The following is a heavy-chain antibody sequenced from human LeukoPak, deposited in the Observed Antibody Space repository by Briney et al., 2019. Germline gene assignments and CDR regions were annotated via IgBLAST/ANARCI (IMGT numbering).Heavy chain of an antibody. CDR1: GYTFTGYY. J-gene: IGHJ4*02. Sequence: ASVKVSCKASGYTFTGYYMHWVRQAPGQGLEWMGWINPNSGGTNYAQRFQGRVTMTRDTSISTAYMELSRLRSDDTAVYYCATDRYHSSGWYRFGYWGQGTLVTVSS. CDR3: ATDRYHSSGWYRFGY. D-gene: IGHD6-19*01. CDR2: INPNSGGT. V-gene: IGHV1-2*02.